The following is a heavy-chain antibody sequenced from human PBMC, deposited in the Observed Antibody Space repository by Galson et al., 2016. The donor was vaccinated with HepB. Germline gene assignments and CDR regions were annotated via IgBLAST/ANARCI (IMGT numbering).Heavy chain of an antibody. CDR3: AKRHEYCPPVGCSVDY. CDR1: GFTFSGYG. CDR2: VSMAGRRK. V-gene: IGHV3-30*18. D-gene: IGHD2/OR15-2a*01. J-gene: IGHJ4*02. Sequence: SLRLSCAASGFTFSGYGMHWVRQAPGKGLEWVAAVSMAGRRKWYAESVEGRFPISRDNFNNMLYLQMSSLRPDDTAVYFCAKRHEYCPPVGCSVDYWGQGTLVSVSS.